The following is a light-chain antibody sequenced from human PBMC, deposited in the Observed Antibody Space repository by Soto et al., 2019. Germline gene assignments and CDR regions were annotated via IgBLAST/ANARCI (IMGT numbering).Light chain of an antibody. CDR2: DDS. CDR1: NIGSKS. V-gene: IGLV3-21*02. CDR3: QVWDSRSDHYV. Sequence: SYELTQPPSVSVAPGQTASITCGGDNIGSKSVHWYQQKPGQAPVLVVYDDSDRPSGIPERFSGSNSGDTATLTLSRVEVGDEADYYCQVWDSRSDHYVFGTGTKVTVL. J-gene: IGLJ1*01.